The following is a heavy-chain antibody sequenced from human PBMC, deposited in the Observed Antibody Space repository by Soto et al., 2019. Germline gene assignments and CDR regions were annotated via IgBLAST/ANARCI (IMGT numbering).Heavy chain of an antibody. Sequence: GGSLRLSCAASGFTFNYYWMHWVRQAPGQGLVWVSHIHSDRSTTTYADSVKGRFTISRDNAKNTLYLQMNSLRAEDTAVYYCARAGSWYGYSYYYYGMDVWGQGTTVTVSS. V-gene: IGHV3-74*01. J-gene: IGHJ6*02. CDR3: ARAGSWYGYSYYYYGMDV. CDR1: GFTFNYYW. D-gene: IGHD2-15*01. CDR2: IHSDRSTT.